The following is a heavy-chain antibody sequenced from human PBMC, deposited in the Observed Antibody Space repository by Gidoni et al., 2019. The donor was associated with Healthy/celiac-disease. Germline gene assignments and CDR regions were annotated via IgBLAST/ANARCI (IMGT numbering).Heavy chain of an antibody. Sequence: EVQLLESGGGLVQPGGSLRLSCAASGFTFSSYAMSWVRQAPGKGLEWVSAISGSGGSTYYADSVKGRFTISRDNSKNTLYLQMNSLRAEDTAVYYCAKDSDDFWSGYPLWGMDVWGQGTTVTVSS. D-gene: IGHD3-3*01. CDR3: AKDSDDFWSGYPLWGMDV. CDR2: ISGSGGST. CDR1: GFTFSSYA. J-gene: IGHJ6*02. V-gene: IGHV3-23*01.